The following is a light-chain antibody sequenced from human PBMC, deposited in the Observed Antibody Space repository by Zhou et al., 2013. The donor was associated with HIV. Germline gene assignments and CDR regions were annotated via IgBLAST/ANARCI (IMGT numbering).Light chain of an antibody. Sequence: EIVLTQSPGTLSLSPGETATFSCRASQYVTSSYLAWYQQKPGQAPRLLIYGTSTRATGIPDRFSGSGSGTEFTLTVSRLEPEDFAVYYCQQHGSSAEWTFGQGTKVEIK. V-gene: IGKV3-20*01. CDR2: GTS. CDR1: QYVTSSY. J-gene: IGKJ1*01. CDR3: QQHGSSAEWT.